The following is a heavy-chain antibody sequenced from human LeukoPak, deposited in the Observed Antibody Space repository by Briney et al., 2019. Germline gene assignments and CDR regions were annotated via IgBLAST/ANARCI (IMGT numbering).Heavy chain of an antibody. Sequence: PGRTLRLSSAASGFTFSGDAMRWVRQAPGKGLEWVSANSGSGGSTYYADSVNGQFAISRDNSKNTLYLQMNSLRAEDTGVYCCAGDIVATWIDYWGQGTLVTVSS. J-gene: IGHJ4*02. CDR3: AGDIVATWIDY. CDR1: GFTFSGDA. V-gene: IGHV3-23*01. CDR2: NSGSGGST. D-gene: IGHD5-12*01.